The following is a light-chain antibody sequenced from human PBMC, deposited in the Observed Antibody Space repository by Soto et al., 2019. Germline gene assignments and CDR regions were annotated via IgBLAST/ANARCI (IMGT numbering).Light chain of an antibody. CDR1: QNLGTLY. CDR3: QQRSNWPPKIT. V-gene: IGKV3-11*01. J-gene: IGKJ5*01. Sequence: EIVLPQSPGTLSLSPGERGTLSCRASQNLGTLYLAWFQQKPGQAPRLLIYDASNRATGIPARFSGSGSGTDFTLTISSLEPEDFAVYYCQQRSNWPPKITFGQGTRLEIK. CDR2: DAS.